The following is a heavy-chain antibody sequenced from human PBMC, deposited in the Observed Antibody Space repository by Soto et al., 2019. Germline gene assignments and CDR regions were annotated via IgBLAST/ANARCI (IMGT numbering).Heavy chain of an antibody. V-gene: IGHV3-23*01. Sequence: GGSLRLSYAASEFTFGDYAVSWVRQAPGKGLEWVSAISGSGGNTYYADSVKGRFTISRDNSKNTLYLQMNSLRAEDTAVYYCAKSITARPFDYWGQGALVTVSS. CDR2: ISGSGGNT. CDR1: EFTFGDYA. CDR3: AKSITARPFDY. D-gene: IGHD6-6*01. J-gene: IGHJ4*02.